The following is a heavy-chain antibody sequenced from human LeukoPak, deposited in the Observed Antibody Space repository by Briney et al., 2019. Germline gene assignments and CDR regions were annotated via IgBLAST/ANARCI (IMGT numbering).Heavy chain of an antibody. CDR2: MNPNSGNT. CDR3: ARGTGNYYYDSSGHYPRGWFDP. D-gene: IGHD3-22*01. Sequence: ASVKVSCKASGYTFTSYDINWVRQATGQGLEWMGWMNPNSGNTGCAQKFQGRVTMTRNTSISTAYMELSSLRSEDTAVYYCARGTGNYYYDSSGHYPRGWFDPWGQGTLVTVSS. CDR1: GYTFTSYD. J-gene: IGHJ5*02. V-gene: IGHV1-8*01.